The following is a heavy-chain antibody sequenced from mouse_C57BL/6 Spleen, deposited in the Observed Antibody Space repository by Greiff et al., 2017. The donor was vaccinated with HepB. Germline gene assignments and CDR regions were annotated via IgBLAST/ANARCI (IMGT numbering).Heavy chain of an antibody. CDR2: IDPETGGT. D-gene: IGHD2-4*01. Sequence: VQLVESGAELVRPGASVTLSCKASGYTFTDYEMHWVKQTPVHGLEWIGAIDPETGGTAYNQKFKGKAILTADKSSSTAYMELRSLTSEDSAVYYCTRHDYDGRPNWFAYWGQGTLVTVSA. CDR1: GYTFTDYE. J-gene: IGHJ3*01. CDR3: TRHDYDGRPNWFAY. V-gene: IGHV1-15*01.